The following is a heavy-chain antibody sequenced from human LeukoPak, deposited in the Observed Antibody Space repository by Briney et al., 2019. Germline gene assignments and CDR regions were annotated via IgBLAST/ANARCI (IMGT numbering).Heavy chain of an antibody. Sequence: PGGSLRLSCVASGFTFSDYYMNWIRRAPGKGLECVSYISGSGTTIYYADSLKGRFTISRDNAKNSLYLQMNSLRVEDTAVYYCALGRYYFYYMDVWGKGTTVTVSS. V-gene: IGHV3-11*01. CDR2: ISGSGTTI. CDR3: ALGRYYFYYMDV. J-gene: IGHJ6*03. CDR1: GFTFSDYY.